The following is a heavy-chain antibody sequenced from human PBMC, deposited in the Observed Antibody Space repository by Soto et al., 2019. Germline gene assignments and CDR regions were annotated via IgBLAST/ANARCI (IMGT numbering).Heavy chain of an antibody. CDR1: GYTFTSYY. CDR3: AILSGYDSFDY. CDR2: INPSGGSS. V-gene: IGHV1-46*03. D-gene: IGHD5-12*01. J-gene: IGHJ4*02. Sequence: QVQLVQSGAEVKKPGASVKVSCKASGYTFTSYYMHWVRQAPGQGLEWMGIINPSGGSSSYAQKFRGRVNMTRDTSTSTVYMELSSLRSEDTAVYYCAILSGYDSFDYWGQGTLVTVSS.